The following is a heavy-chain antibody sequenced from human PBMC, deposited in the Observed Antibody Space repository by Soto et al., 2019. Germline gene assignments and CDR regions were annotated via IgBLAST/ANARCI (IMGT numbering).Heavy chain of an antibody. CDR2: IYYSGST. D-gene: IGHD6-6*01. CDR3: AREEYRRSSYYYGMDV. J-gene: IGHJ6*02. V-gene: IGHV4-31*03. CDR1: GGSISSGGYY. Sequence: SETLSLTCTVSGGSISSGGYYWSWIRQHPGKGLEWIGYIYYSGSTYYNPSLKSRVTISVDTSKNQFSLKLSSVTAADTAVYYCAREEYRRSSYYYGMDVWGQGTKVTVSS.